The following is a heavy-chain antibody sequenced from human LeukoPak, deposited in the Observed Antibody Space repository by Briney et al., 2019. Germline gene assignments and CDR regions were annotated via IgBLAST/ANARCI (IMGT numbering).Heavy chain of an antibody. Sequence: GGSLILSCAASGFTFSSYEMNWVRQAPGKGLEWVSYISSSGSTIYYADSVKGRLTISRDNAKNSLYLQMNSLRAEDTAVYYCARDREAVDTKAWYFDYWGQGTLVTVSS. CDR1: GFTFSSYE. J-gene: IGHJ4*02. CDR3: ARDREAVDTKAWYFDY. CDR2: ISSSGSTI. D-gene: IGHD6-19*01. V-gene: IGHV3-48*03.